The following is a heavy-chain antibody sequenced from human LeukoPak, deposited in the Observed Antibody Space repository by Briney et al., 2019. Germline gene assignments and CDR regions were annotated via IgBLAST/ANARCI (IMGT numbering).Heavy chain of an antibody. V-gene: IGHV3-66*01. J-gene: IGHJ4*02. Sequence: GGSLRLSCAASGFTFSGNYMSWVRQAPGKGLEWVSLIYSGGTTYYADSVKGRFTISRDNAKNTLYLQMNSLRAEDTAVYYCARDGVTITYYFDYWGQGTLVTVSS. CDR2: IYSGGTT. CDR1: GFTFSGNY. D-gene: IGHD4-23*01. CDR3: ARDGVTITYYFDY.